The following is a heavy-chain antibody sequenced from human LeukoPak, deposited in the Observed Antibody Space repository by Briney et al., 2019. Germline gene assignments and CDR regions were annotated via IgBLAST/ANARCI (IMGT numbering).Heavy chain of an antibody. CDR1: GGSISSSGYY. CDR3: ARGQVATSYDY. Sequence: SETLSLTCTVSGGSISSSGYYWGWICQPPGKGLEWIGSIYYTGSTFYSPSLKSRVTISVDTSNNQFSLKLSSVTAADTAVYYCARGQVATSYDYWGQGTLVTVSS. J-gene: IGHJ4*02. V-gene: IGHV4-39*07. D-gene: IGHD5-12*01. CDR2: IYYTGST.